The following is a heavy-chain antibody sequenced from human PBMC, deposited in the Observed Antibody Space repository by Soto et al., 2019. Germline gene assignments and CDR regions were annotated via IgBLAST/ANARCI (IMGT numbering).Heavy chain of an antibody. D-gene: IGHD2-8*01. V-gene: IGHV3-48*01. Sequence: EVQLVESGGGLVQPGGSLRLSCAASGFTFSSYSMNWVRQAPGKGQEWVSYISSSSSTIYYADSVKGRFTISRDNAKNSLYLQMNGLRADDKSVYYGAVGGPRILYSSLDYWCQGTLVTVSS. J-gene: IGHJ4*02. CDR1: GFTFSSYS. CDR3: AVGGPRILYSSLDY. CDR2: ISSSSSTI.